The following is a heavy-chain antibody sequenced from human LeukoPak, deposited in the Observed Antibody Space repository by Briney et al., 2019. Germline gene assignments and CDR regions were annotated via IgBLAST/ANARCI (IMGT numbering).Heavy chain of an antibody. D-gene: IGHD3-10*01. CDR3: ARALLFRGSGRSFGY. Sequence: ASVKVSCKASGYTFTSYDINWVRQAAGQGLEGMGWMNPNSGNTDYAQKFQGRVTITRNTSISTAYMELSSLRSEDTAVYYCARALLFRGSGRSFGYWGQGTLVTVSS. CDR1: GYTFTSYD. J-gene: IGHJ4*02. V-gene: IGHV1-8*03. CDR2: MNPNSGNT.